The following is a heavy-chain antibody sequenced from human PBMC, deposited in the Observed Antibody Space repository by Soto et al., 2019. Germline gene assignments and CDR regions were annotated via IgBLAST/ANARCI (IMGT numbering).Heavy chain of an antibody. J-gene: IGHJ4*02. CDR3: ARKTDSAGHGDF. Sequence: EVRLVQTGGALIQPGGSLRLSCAVSGFSVRDNYMFWVRQAPGKGLEWVSLIYSGGGTDYADSVEGRFTISTDNSKNTLFLQMNSLRVEDTAVYYCARKTDSAGHGDFWGQGTLVTVSS. V-gene: IGHV3-53*02. D-gene: IGHD2-15*01. CDR2: IYSGGGT. CDR1: GFSVRDNY.